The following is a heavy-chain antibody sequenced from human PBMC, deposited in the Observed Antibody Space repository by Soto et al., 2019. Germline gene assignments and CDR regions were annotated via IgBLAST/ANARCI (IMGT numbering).Heavy chain of an antibody. Sequence: SETLSLTCTVSGGSISSYYWSWIRQPPGKGLEWIGYIYYSGSTNYNPSLKSRVTISVDTSKNQFSLKLSSVTAADTAVYYCAGPPGGFWGGYYDYSYMDVWGKGTTVTVPS. V-gene: IGHV4-59*08. J-gene: IGHJ6*03. CDR2: IYYSGST. D-gene: IGHD3-3*01. CDR3: AGPPGGFWGGYYDYSYMDV. CDR1: GGSISSYY.